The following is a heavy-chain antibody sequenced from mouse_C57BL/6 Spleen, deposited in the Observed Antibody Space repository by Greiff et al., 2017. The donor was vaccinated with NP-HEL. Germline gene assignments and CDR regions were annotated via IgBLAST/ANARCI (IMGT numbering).Heavy chain of an antibody. CDR2: ISYDGSN. Sequence: EVKLMESGPGLVKPSQSLSLTCSVSGYSITSGYYWNWIRQFPGNKLEWMGYISYDGSNNYNPSLKNRISFTRDTSKNQFFLKLNSVTTEDTATYDCGRGGYYDAMDDWGQGTSVTVSS. D-gene: IGHD2-2*01. CDR3: GRGGYYDAMDD. J-gene: IGHJ4*01. CDR1: GYSITSGYY. V-gene: IGHV3-6*01.